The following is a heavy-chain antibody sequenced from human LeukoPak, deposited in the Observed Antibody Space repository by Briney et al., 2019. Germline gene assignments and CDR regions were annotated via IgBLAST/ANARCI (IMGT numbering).Heavy chain of an antibody. D-gene: IGHD6-19*01. CDR2: ISFDGTNK. V-gene: IGHV3-30*09. CDR3: ARGVWRAAVAGTVYHY. J-gene: IGHJ4*02. CDR1: GFTFSSYA. Sequence: GGSLRLSCEVSGFTFSSYAMHWLRQAPGKGLEWVALISFDGTNKYYGDSVKGRLAISRDNSTDTLYLQMNSLRGEDTAVYYWARGVWRAAVAGTVYHYWGQGTLVTVSS.